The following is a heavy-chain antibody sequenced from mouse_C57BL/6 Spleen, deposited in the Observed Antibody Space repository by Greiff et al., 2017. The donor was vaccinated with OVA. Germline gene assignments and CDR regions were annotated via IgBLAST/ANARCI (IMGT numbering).Heavy chain of an antibody. J-gene: IGHJ2*01. CDR2: INPNYGTT. Sequence: EVKLMESGPELVKPGASVKISCKASGYSFTDYNMNWVKQSNGKSLEWIGVINPNYGTTSYNQKFKGKATLTVDQSSRTDYMQLNSLTSEDSAVYDCARDYDYFDYWGQGTTLTVSS. CDR1: GYSFTDYN. D-gene: IGHD1-1*01. V-gene: IGHV1-39*01. CDR3: ARDYDYFDY.